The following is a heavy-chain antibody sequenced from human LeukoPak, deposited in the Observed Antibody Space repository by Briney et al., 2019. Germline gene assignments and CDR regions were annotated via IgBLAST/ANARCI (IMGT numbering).Heavy chain of an antibody. Sequence: ASVKVSCKASGYTFTGYYMHWVRQAPGQGLEWMGWINPNSGGTNYAQKFQGRVTMTRDTSISTAYMELSRLRSDDTAVYYCARSTVIAAAGADPWGQGTLVTVSS. CDR3: ARSTVIAAAGADP. V-gene: IGHV1-2*02. J-gene: IGHJ5*02. D-gene: IGHD6-13*01. CDR2: INPNSGGT. CDR1: GYTFTGYY.